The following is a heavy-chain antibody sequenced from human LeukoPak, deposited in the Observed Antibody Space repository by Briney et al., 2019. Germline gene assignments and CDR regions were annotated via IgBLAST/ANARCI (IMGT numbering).Heavy chain of an antibody. CDR3: AKRRYDSSGHFDS. CDR1: GFTFSSYG. D-gene: IGHD3-22*01. J-gene: IGHJ4*02. Sequence: GGSLRLSCAASGFTFSSYGMHWVRQAPGKGLEWVAFIRYDGSNKYYADSVKGRFTISKDNSKNTLYMRMSSLRAEDTAVYYCAKRRYDSSGHFDSWGQGTLVTVSS. V-gene: IGHV3-30*02. CDR2: IRYDGSNK.